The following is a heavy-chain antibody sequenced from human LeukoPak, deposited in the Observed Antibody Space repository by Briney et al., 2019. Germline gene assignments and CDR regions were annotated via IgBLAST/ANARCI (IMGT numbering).Heavy chain of an antibody. CDR2: ISSTSITI. CDR1: GFTFSDYG. CDR3: ARGPRYNWNSNYFPFDY. V-gene: IGHV3-48*04. Sequence: PGGSLRLSCAASGFTFSDYGMNWVRQAPGKGLEWLSHISSTSITIKYADSVKGRFTISRDNAKNSLYLQMNSLRVEDTAVYYCARGPRYNWNSNYFPFDYWGQGTLVTVSS. J-gene: IGHJ4*02. D-gene: IGHD1-7*01.